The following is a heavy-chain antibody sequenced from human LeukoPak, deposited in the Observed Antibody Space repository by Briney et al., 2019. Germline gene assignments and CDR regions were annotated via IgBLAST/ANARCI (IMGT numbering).Heavy chain of an antibody. D-gene: IGHD6-13*01. CDR1: GFTFSSYW. Sequence: GGSLRLSCAASGFTFSSYWMSWVRQAPGKGLEWVANIKQDGSEKYYVDSVKGRFTISRDNAKNSLYLQMNSLRSEDTAVYYCATAYSSSWYGGENWFDPWGQGTLVTVSS. CDR3: ATAYSSSWYGGENWFDP. V-gene: IGHV3-7*03. J-gene: IGHJ5*02. CDR2: IKQDGSEK.